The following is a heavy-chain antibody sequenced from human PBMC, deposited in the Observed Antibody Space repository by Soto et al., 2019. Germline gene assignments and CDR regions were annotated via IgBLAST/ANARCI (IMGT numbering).Heavy chain of an antibody. J-gene: IGHJ6*02. D-gene: IGHD3-16*01. CDR1: GYTFTSDD. CDR2: MNPNSGNT. V-gene: IGHV1-8*01. Sequence: QVQLVQSGAEVKKPGASVEVSCKASGYTFTSDDINWVRQATVQGPVWMGWMNPNSGNTGYAQKFQGRVTMTRNTSISTAYMELSSLRSEDTAVYYCARAAFDGMDVWGQGTTVTVSS. CDR3: ARAAFDGMDV.